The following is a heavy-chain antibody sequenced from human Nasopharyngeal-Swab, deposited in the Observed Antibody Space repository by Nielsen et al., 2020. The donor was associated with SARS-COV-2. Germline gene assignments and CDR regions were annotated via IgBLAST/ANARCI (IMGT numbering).Heavy chain of an antibody. Sequence: TLSLTCTVSRRSIISRGYYWSWIRQHPLKGLEWLGYIYYSGSTYYNPSLKSRVTISVDTSKNQFSQKLSSVTAADTAVYYCARSMSGATVFDYWGQGTLVTVSS. CDR2: IYYSGST. J-gene: IGHJ4*02. D-gene: IGHD1-26*01. V-gene: IGHV4-31*03. CDR3: ARSMSGATVFDY. CDR1: RRSIISRGYY.